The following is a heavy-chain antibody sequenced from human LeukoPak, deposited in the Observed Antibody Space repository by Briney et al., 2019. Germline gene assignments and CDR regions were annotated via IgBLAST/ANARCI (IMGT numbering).Heavy chain of an antibody. CDR2: INHSGST. J-gene: IGHJ4*02. CDR3: ARGGYAVDY. D-gene: IGHD5-18*01. Sequence: SETLSLTCAVYGGSFRGYYWSWIRQPPGKGLEWIGEINHSGSTNYNPSLKSRVTISVDTSKNQFSLKLSSVTAADTAVYYCARGGYAVDYWGQGTLVTVSS. V-gene: IGHV4-34*01. CDR1: GGSFRGYY.